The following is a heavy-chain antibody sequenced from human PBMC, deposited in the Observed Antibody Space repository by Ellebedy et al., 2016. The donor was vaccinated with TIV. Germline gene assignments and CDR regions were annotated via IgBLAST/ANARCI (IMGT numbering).Heavy chain of an antibody. D-gene: IGHD6-13*01. CDR2: IYYRGST. J-gene: IGHJ3*02. Sequence: MPSDTLSLTCNVSGGSISDYSWPWIRQPPGKRLEWIAYIYYRGSTNYNPPLQSRVTISLDTSKNQFSLKLNSVTAADTAVYYCARVGHQLIREEGMNDAFDIWGQGTMVTVYS. CDR1: GGSISDYS. V-gene: IGHV4-59*01. CDR3: ARVGHQLIREEGMNDAFDI.